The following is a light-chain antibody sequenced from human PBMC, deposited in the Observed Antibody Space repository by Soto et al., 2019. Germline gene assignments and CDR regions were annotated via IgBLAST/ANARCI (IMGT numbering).Light chain of an antibody. CDR1: QSVSSSY. CDR2: GAS. V-gene: IGKV3-20*01. J-gene: IGKJ4*01. CDR3: QQYGSSST. Sequence: EIVLTQSPATLSLSPGERATLSCRASQSVSSSYLAWYQQKPGQAPRLLIYGASCRATGIPDRFSGSGSGTDFSLTISRLEPEDFAVYYCQQYGSSSTFGGGTKVEIK.